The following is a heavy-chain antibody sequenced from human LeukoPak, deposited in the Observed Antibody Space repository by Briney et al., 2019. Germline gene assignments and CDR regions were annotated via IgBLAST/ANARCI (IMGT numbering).Heavy chain of an antibody. V-gene: IGHV3-33*01. J-gene: IGHJ4*02. CDR1: GFTFSSYG. D-gene: IGHD1-26*01. Sequence: PGRSLRLSCAASGFTFSSYGMHWVRQAPGKGLEWVAVIWYDGSNKYYADSVKGRFTISRDNSKNTLYLQMNSLRAEDTAVYYCARGGSYYYFDYWGQGTLVTVSS. CDR3: ARGGSYYYFDY. CDR2: IWYDGSNK.